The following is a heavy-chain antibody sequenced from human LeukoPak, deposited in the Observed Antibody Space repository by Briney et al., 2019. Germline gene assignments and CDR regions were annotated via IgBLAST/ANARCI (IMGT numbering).Heavy chain of an antibody. D-gene: IGHD4-17*01. CDR1: GFRFGRDW. Sequence: PGGSLRLSCVASGFRFGRDWISWVRQAPGKGLEWVACVKQDGTEKNYVVSVKGRFTISRDNAKNSLYLQMNSLRAEDMALYYCAKDIDDYGDLSAFDIWGQGTMVTVSS. CDR3: AKDIDDYGDLSAFDI. V-gene: IGHV3-7*03. CDR2: VKQDGTEK. J-gene: IGHJ3*02.